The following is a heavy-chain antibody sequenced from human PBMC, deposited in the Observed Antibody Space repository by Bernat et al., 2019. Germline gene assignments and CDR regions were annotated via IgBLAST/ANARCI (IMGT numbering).Heavy chain of an antibody. Sequence: EVQLVESGGDLVKPGGSLRLSCAASGFTFSNAWMNWVRQAPGKWLEWVGRIKSKTDGGTKDYAAPVEGRLTISRDDLKNTLYLQMNSLKTEDTAVYYCTTAPRGYVDYWGQGTLVTVSS. CDR2: IKSKTDGGTK. V-gene: IGHV3-15*07. CDR3: TTAPRGYVDY. D-gene: IGHD3-10*01. J-gene: IGHJ4*02. CDR1: GFTFSNAW.